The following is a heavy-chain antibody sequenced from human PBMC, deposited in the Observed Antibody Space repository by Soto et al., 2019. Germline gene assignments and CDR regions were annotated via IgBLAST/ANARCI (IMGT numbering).Heavy chain of an antibody. Sequence: QVQLVQSGAEEKKPGSSVKVSCKASGGTFSSYAISWVRQAPGQGLEWMGGIIPIFGTANYAQKFQGRVTITADESTSTAYMELRSLRSEDTAVYYCARQSCTNGVCYWVGNWFDPWGQGTLVTVSS. D-gene: IGHD2-8*01. CDR1: GGTFSSYA. J-gene: IGHJ5*02. CDR2: IIPIFGTA. CDR3: ARQSCTNGVCYWVGNWFDP. V-gene: IGHV1-69*01.